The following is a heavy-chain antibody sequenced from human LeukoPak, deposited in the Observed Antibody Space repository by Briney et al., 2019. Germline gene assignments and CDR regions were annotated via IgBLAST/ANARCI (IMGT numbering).Heavy chain of an antibody. CDR3: TTDLAIAAAGTYTSIDY. Sequence: ASVKVSCKVSGHTLTGLSMHWVRQPPGKGLEWMGGFDPEEGETTYAQKFQGRVTMTADTSTGTAYMDLSSLRSEDTAVYYCTTDLAIAAAGTYTSIDYWGQGTQVTVSS. J-gene: IGHJ4*02. CDR2: FDPEEGET. CDR1: GHTLTGLS. D-gene: IGHD6-13*01. V-gene: IGHV1-24*01.